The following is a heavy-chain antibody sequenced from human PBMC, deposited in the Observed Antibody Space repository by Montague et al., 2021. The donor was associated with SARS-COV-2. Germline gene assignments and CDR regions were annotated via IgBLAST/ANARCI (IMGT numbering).Heavy chain of an antibody. CDR3: ARAREHHSHLFGMDV. CDR1: GFTFSSYA. D-gene: IGHD1-14*01. Sequence: SLRLSCAASGFTFSSYAMYWVRQAPRKGLEWVAVIRFDGSQKYYVDSVKGRFSISRDNFNNTPFLEMHSLRAEDSALYYCARAREHHSHLFGMDVWGQGTTVIVSS. CDR2: IRFDGSQK. V-gene: IGHV3-33*08. J-gene: IGHJ6*02.